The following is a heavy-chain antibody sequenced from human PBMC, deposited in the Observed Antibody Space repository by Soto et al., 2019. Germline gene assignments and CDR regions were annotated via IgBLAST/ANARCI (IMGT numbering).Heavy chain of an antibody. D-gene: IGHD3-10*01. CDR2: IYYSGST. CDR3: ARHEGYGSGSYYNVGAFDI. Sequence: SETLSLTCTVSGGSISSSSYYWGWIRQPPGKGLEWIGSIYYSGSTYYNPSLKSRLTISVDTSKNQFSLKLSSVTAADTAVYYCARHEGYGSGSYYNVGAFDIWGQGTMVTVSS. CDR1: GGSISSSSYY. J-gene: IGHJ3*02. V-gene: IGHV4-39*01.